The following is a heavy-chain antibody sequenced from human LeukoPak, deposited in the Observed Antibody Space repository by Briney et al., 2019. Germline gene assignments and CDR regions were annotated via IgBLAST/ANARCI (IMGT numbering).Heavy chain of an antibody. CDR2: IKQDGSEK. D-gene: IGHD2-2*02. CDR1: GFTFSSYW. CDR3: ATDPILSPNNAGYCYYGMDV. Sequence: GGSLRLSCAASGFTFSSYWMSWVRQAPGKGLEWVANIKQDGSEKYYVDSVKGRFTISRDNAKNSLYLQMNSLSAEDTAVYYCATDPILSPNNAGYCYYGMDVWGQGTTVTVSS. J-gene: IGHJ6*02. V-gene: IGHV3-7*04.